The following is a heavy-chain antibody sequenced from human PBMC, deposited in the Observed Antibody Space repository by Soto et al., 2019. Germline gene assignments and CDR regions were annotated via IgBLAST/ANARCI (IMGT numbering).Heavy chain of an antibody. V-gene: IGHV4-4*07. CDR1: GGSISSYY. Sequence: SETLSLTCTVSGGSISSYYWSWIRQPAGKGLEWIGRIYTSGSTNYNPSLKSRVTMSVDTSKNQFSLKLSSVTAADTAVYYCARDLYYYDSSGYYRLDWFDPWGQGTLVTVSS. J-gene: IGHJ5*02. D-gene: IGHD3-22*01. CDR2: IYTSGST. CDR3: ARDLYYYDSSGYYRLDWFDP.